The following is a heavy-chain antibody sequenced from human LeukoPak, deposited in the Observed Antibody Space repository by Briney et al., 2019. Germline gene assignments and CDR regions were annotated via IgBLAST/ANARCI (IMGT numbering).Heavy chain of an antibody. CDR1: GFTFSSYG. Sequence: GGSLRLSCAASGFTFSSYGMSWVRQAPGKGLEWVSAISGSGGSTYYADSVKGRFTISRDNSKNTLYLQMNSLRAEDTAVYYCAKDVSLMFGEFFHDAFDIWGQGTMVTVSS. D-gene: IGHD3-10*02. CDR3: AKDVSLMFGEFFHDAFDI. CDR2: ISGSGGST. J-gene: IGHJ3*02. V-gene: IGHV3-23*01.